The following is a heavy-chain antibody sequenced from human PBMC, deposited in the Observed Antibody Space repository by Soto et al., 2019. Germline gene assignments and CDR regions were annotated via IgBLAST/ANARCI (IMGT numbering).Heavy chain of an antibody. D-gene: IGHD2-21*01. CDR1: GGSISRTNW. J-gene: IGHJ6*02. V-gene: IGHV4-4*02. Sequence: SETLSITLAVYGGSISRTNWWIWVRQPPGKGLEWIGEMYHSGTTYYNPSLESRLTISVDKSKIQFSLKLTSVTAADTSIYYCARDRVRRDNKSYGMDVWGQGTTVTVSS. CDR3: ARDRVRRDNKSYGMDV. CDR2: MYHSGTT.